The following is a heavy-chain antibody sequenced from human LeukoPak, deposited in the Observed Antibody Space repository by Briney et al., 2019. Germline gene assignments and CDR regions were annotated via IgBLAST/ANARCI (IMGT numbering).Heavy chain of an antibody. J-gene: IGHJ3*02. CDR3: TTGGSGWSTHDAFDI. CDR1: GFTFSNAW. V-gene: IGHV3-15*01. D-gene: IGHD6-19*01. Sequence: GGSLRLSCAASGFTFSNAWMSWVRQAPGKGLEWVGRIKSKTDGGTTDYAAPVKGRFTISRDDSKNTLYLQMSSLKTEDTAVYYCTTGGSGWSTHDAFDIWGQGTMVTVSS. CDR2: IKSKTDGGTT.